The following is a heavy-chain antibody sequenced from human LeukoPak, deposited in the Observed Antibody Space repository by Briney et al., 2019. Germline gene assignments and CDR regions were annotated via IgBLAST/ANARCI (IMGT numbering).Heavy chain of an antibody. J-gene: IGHJ4*02. CDR3: ARAYGARPYYYFDY. CDR2: ISYDGSNK. V-gene: IGHV3-30-3*01. CDR1: GFTFSSFA. D-gene: IGHD4-17*01. Sequence: PGRSLRLSCAASGFTFSSFAMHWVRQAPGKGLVWVAVISYDGSNKYYADSVKGRFTISRDNSKNTLYLQMNSLRAEDTAVYYCARAYGARPYYYFDYWGQGTLVTVSS.